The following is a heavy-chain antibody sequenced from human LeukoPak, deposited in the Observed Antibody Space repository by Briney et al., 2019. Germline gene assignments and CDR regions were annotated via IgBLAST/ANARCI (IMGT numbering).Heavy chain of an antibody. V-gene: IGHV3-15*01. Sequence: GGSLRLSCAASGFTFSNAWMTWVRQAPGKGLEWVGHIKRKTVGGTTDYAAPVKGRFTISRDDSKDTLYLQMNSLIIADTGVYYCTTCGYSGYDSNYWGQGVLVTVSS. D-gene: IGHD5-12*01. CDR3: TTCGYSGYDSNY. J-gene: IGHJ4*02. CDR2: IKRKTVGGTT. CDR1: GFTFSNAW.